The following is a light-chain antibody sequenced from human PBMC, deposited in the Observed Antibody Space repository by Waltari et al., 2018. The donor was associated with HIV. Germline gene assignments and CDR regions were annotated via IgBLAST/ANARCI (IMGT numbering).Light chain of an antibody. CDR1: SSDVGSYNL. Sequence: QSALTPPASASGSFGQSLTISCTGTSSDVGSYNLVSWYQYHPGKAPKLIIYEVSKRPAGVSNRFSGSKSGNTASLTVSGLQAEDEAHYYCCSYARSGIPFGGGTKLTVL. CDR3: CSYARSGIP. J-gene: IGLJ2*01. V-gene: IGLV2-23*02. CDR2: EVS.